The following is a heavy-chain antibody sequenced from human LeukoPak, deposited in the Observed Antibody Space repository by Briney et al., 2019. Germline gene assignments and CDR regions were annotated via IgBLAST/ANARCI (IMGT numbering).Heavy chain of an antibody. CDR3: ATYRPKRSIAARRGDYYFDY. J-gene: IGHJ4*02. CDR1: GGTFSSYA. V-gene: IGHV1-69*13. D-gene: IGHD6-6*01. CDR2: IIPIFGTA. Sequence: ASVKVSCKASGGTFSSYAISWVRQAPGQGLEWMGGIIPIFGTANYAQKFQGRVTITADESTSTAYTELSSLRSEDTAVYYCATYRPKRSIAARRGDYYFDYWGQGTLVTVSS.